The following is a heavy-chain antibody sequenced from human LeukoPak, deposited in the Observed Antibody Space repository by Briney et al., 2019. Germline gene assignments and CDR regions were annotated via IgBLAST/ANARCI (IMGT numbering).Heavy chain of an antibody. J-gene: IGHJ4*02. CDR1: GFTFSNAW. CDR2: IKSKTDDGTT. CDR3: TTAFTMDGLYYFDY. Sequence: GGSLRLSCAASGFTFSNAWMSWVRQAPGKGLEWVGRIKSKTDDGTTDYAAPVKGRFTISRDDSKNTLYLQMNSLKTEDTAVYYCTTAFTMDGLYYFDYWGQGTLVTVSS. V-gene: IGHV3-15*01. D-gene: IGHD3-10*01.